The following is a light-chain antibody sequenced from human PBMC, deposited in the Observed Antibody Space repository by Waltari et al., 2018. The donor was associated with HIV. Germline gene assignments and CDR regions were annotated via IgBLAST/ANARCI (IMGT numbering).Light chain of an antibody. V-gene: IGLV2-23*02. CDR3: CSYAGSESSEV. CDR1: SSNLGANNY. J-gene: IGLJ2*01. CDR2: DVT. Sequence: QSALTQPASVSGSPGQSITISCTGTSSNLGANNYVSWYQQHPGKAPKLIIYDVTTRPSGVSNRFSGSKSGNTASLTISGLQAEDEADYHCCSYAGSESSEVFGGGTKLTVL.